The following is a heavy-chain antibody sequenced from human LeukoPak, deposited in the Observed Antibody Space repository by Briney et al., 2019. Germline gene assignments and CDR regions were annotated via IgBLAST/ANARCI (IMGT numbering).Heavy chain of an antibody. D-gene: IGHD3-22*01. V-gene: IGHV3-23*01. CDR2: ISGSGGST. Sequence: PGGSLRLSCAASGFTFSSYGMSWVRQAPGKGLEWVSAISGSGGSTYYADSVKGRFTISRDNSKNTLYLQMNSLRAEDTAVYYCAKDRAYYYDSSGYYLGDAFDIWGQGTMVTVSS. CDR1: GFTFSSYG. J-gene: IGHJ3*02. CDR3: AKDRAYYYDSSGYYLGDAFDI.